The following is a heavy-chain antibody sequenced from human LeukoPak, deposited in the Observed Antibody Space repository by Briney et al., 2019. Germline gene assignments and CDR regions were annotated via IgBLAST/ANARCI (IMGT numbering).Heavy chain of an antibody. CDR1: GYTFTGYY. D-gene: IGHD1-26*01. Sequence: ASVKVSCKASGYTFTGYYMHWVRQAPGQGLEWMGWINPNSGGTNYAQKFQGRVTMTRDTSISTAYMELSRLRSDDTAVYYCARVSGGSYYRFDYWGQGTLVTVFS. CDR3: ARVSGGSYYRFDY. J-gene: IGHJ4*02. V-gene: IGHV1-2*02. CDR2: INPNSGGT.